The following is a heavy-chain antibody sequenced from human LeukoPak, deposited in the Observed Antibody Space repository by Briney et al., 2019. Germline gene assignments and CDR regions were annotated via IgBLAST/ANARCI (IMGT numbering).Heavy chain of an antibody. CDR2: ISGSGDST. CDR3: AKDIHTIDALDI. Sequence: PGGSLRLSCTASKFTFSNYAMSWVRQAPGKGLEWVSAISGSGDSTYYADSVKGRFTISRDISNNTLYLQMKSLRAEGTAVYYCAKDIHTIDALDIWGQGTMVTVSS. V-gene: IGHV3-23*01. CDR1: KFTFSNYA. J-gene: IGHJ3*02. D-gene: IGHD3-3*01.